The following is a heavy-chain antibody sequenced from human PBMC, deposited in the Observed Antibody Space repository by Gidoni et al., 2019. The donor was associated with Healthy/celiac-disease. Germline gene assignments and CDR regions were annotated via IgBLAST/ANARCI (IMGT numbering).Heavy chain of an antibody. CDR1: GFTFSSYA. J-gene: IGHJ4*02. CDR3: AKGNIVVVPAANYN. CDR2: MSSSGGST. V-gene: IGHV3-23*01. D-gene: IGHD2-2*01. Sequence: EVQLSESGGGLVQPGGSLRPSCAASGFTFSSYAMRWVRQAPGKGLGWVAAMSSSGGSTYYADSVKGRFTISRDNSKNTLYLQMSSLRAEDTAVYYCAKGNIVVVPAANYNWGQGTLVTVSS.